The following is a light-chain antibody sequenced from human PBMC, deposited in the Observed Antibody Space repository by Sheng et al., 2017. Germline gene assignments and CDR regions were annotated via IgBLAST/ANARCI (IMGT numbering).Light chain of an antibody. CDR2: LDSDGSH. CDR1: SAHSRYA. Sequence: QLVLTQSPSASASLGATVKLTCTLSSAHSRYAIAWHQQQPEKGPRFLMNLDSDGSHNKGDGIPDRFSGSSFGAQRYLTISSLQSDDEADYYCQTWGNNAVVFGVGTKLTVL. J-gene: IGLJ2*01. V-gene: IGLV4-69*01. CDR3: QTWGNNAVV.